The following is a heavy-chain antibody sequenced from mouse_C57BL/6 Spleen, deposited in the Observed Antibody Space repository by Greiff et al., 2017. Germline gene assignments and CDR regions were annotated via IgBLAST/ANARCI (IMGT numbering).Heavy chain of an antibody. Sequence: QVQLQQSGAELVRPGASVTLSCKASGYTFTDYEMHWVKQTPVHGLEWIGAIDPETGGTAYNQKFKGKAILTADKSSSTAYMELRSLTSEDSAVYYCTRPTLITTNAMDYWGQGTSVTVAS. CDR3: TRPTLITTNAMDY. J-gene: IGHJ4*01. V-gene: IGHV1-15*01. D-gene: IGHD1-1*01. CDR1: GYTFTDYE. CDR2: IDPETGGT.